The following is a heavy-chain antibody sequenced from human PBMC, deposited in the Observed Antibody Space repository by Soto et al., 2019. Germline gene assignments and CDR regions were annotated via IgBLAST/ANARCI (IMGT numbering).Heavy chain of an antibody. Sequence: QVQVVESGGGVVQPGRSLRLSCAASGFTFRTYAMHWVRQAPGKGLEWVAVISHDGSNTDYGDSVKGRFTISRDNSKSTLSLQMNSLRAEDTALYYCANSRVSMVRGLIIIPNYWGQGTLVTVSS. V-gene: IGHV3-30*18. CDR2: ISHDGSNT. J-gene: IGHJ4*02. CDR3: ANSRVSMVRGLIIIPNY. D-gene: IGHD3-10*01. CDR1: GFTFRTYA.